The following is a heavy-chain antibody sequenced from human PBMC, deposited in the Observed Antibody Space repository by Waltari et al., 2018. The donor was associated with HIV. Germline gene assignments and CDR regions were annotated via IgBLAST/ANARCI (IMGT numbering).Heavy chain of an antibody. CDR2: IGHSGAT. Sequence: QVQLQQWGAGLLKPSETLSLTCAVYGGSLSGYSWSWIRQPPGAGLGWIGDIGHSGATNDNPALQGRVTMSVDRSNNQFALKLKSVTAADIGHYYCARGGSSGLDEDYFDYWGQGTPVTVSS. CDR1: GGSLSGYS. D-gene: IGHD6-19*01. J-gene: IGHJ4*02. CDR3: ARGGSSGLDEDYFDY. V-gene: IGHV4-34*01.